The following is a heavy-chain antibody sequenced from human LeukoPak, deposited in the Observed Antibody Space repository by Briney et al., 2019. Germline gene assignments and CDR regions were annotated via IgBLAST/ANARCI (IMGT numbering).Heavy chain of an antibody. CDR3: ASAVFYERSTYTSDAFDI. V-gene: IGHV4-31*03. Sequence: SETLSLTCSVSGGAIHSGRHYWSWIRQHPGKGLEWIGFIYHSGSTYYNPSLRSRLTMSIDASKNQFSLKLSSVTAADTAIYYCASAVFYERSTYTSDAFDIWGQGTMVPVSS. D-gene: IGHD3-22*01. J-gene: IGHJ3*02. CDR1: GGAIHSGRHY. CDR2: IYHSGST.